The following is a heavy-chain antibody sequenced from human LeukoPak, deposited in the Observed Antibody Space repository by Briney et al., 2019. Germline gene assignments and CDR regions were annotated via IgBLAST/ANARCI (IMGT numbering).Heavy chain of an antibody. CDR2: IRQDGSEK. CDR1: GFTVSSNY. D-gene: IGHD3-22*01. Sequence: GGSLRLSCAASGFTVSSNYMSWVRQAPGKGLEWVANIRQDGSEKYYVDSVKGRFTISRDNAKNSLYLQMNSLRAGDTAVYYCARDALHFYDSSGYFYGFDYWGQGTLVTVSS. CDR3: ARDALHFYDSSGYFYGFDY. J-gene: IGHJ4*02. V-gene: IGHV3-7*01.